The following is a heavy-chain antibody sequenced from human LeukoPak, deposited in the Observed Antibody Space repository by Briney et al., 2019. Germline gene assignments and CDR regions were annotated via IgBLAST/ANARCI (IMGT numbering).Heavy chain of an antibody. CDR2: IQSDGSKT. CDR3: AKRYCKSATCRSDMDA. CDR1: GFSFSNYG. D-gene: IGHD2-15*01. V-gene: IGHV3-30*02. J-gene: IGHJ6*02. Sequence: GGSPRLSCAASGFSFSNYGMHWVRQAPGKGLEWVALIQSDGSKTYSADSVKGRFTISRDNPRHPLYLQMNRLRPEDTAVYYCAKRYCKSATCRSDMDAWGQGTTVTVSS.